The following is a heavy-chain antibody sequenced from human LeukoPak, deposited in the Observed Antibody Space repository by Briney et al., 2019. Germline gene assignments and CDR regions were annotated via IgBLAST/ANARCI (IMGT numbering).Heavy chain of an antibody. D-gene: IGHD3-22*01. CDR2: TYTTGTT. CDR1: GGPIISDSYY. V-gene: IGHV4-61*02. J-gene: IGHJ1*01. CDR3: ARRRYYDGSGYLE. Sequence: SETLSLTCTVSGGPIISDSYYWSWLRQPAGKGLEWIGRTYTTGTTNYNPSLKSRVTISVDTSKNQFSLQLSSVTAADTAVYYCARRRYYDGSGYLEWGQGTLLSVSS.